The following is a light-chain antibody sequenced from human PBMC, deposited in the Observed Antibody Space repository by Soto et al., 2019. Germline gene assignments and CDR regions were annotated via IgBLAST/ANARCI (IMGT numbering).Light chain of an antibody. CDR2: DAS. CDR3: QHRMNWPLT. V-gene: IGKV3-11*01. CDR1: QTISSY. J-gene: IGKJ5*01. Sequence: IVLTQAPATLSLSPGESATLSCRASQTISSYLLWYQQKPGQAPRLLIYDASNRATGIPARFSGSGSETDFTLTISSLEPEDFAVYYCQHRMNWPLTFGQGTRLEV.